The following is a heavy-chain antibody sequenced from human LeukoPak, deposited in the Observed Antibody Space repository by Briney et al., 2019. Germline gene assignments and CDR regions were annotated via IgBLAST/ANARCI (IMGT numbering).Heavy chain of an antibody. Sequence: GGSLRLSCAASGFTFSSYEMNWVRQAPGKGLEWVSYISSSGNTIHYADSVKGRFTFSRDNAKNSMYLQMNSLRAEDTAIYYCARVMIVVVPAAMDYWGQGTLVTVSS. D-gene: IGHD2-2*01. V-gene: IGHV3-48*03. J-gene: IGHJ4*02. CDR3: ARVMIVVVPAAMDY. CDR2: ISSSGNTI. CDR1: GFTFSSYE.